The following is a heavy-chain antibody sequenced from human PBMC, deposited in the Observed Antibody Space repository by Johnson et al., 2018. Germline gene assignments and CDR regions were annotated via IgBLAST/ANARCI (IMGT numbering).Heavy chain of an antibody. J-gene: IGHJ6*02. Sequence: VQLVQSGGVVVQPGRSLRLSCAASGFTFDDYIMHWVRQAPGTGLEWVSLISWAGDHMYYADSVKGRFTISRDNSRNSLYLQMNSSRTEGSALYYCVKDKGIAAAGMDVWGQGTTVTVSS. CDR2: ISWAGDHM. CDR3: VKDKGIAAAGMDV. D-gene: IGHD6-13*01. CDR1: GFTFDDYI. V-gene: IGHV3-43*01.